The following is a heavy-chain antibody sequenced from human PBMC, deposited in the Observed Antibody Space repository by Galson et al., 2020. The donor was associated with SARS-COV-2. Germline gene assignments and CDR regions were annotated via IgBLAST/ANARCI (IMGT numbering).Heavy chain of an antibody. CDR3: ARGGDIVATILSFGYYYGMDV. J-gene: IGHJ6*02. CDR1: GYTFTGYY. V-gene: IGHV1-2*02. Sequence: GESLKISCKASGYTFTGYYMHWVRQAPGQGLEWMGWINPNSGGTNYAQKFQGRVTMTRDTSISTAYMELSRLRSDDTAVYYCARGGDIVATILSFGYYYGMDVWGQGTTVTVSS. D-gene: IGHD5-12*01. CDR2: INPNSGGT.